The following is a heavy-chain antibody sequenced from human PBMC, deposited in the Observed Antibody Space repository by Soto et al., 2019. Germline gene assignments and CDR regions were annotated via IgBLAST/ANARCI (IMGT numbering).Heavy chain of an antibody. D-gene: IGHD6-13*01. CDR3: AREWEGYSSSWYYFDY. CDR1: GFTFSSYW. Sequence: GGSLRLSCAASGFTFSSYWMSWVRQAPGKGLEWVANIKQDGSEKYYVDSVKGRFTISRDNAKNSLYLQMNSLRAEDTAVYYCAREWEGYSSSWYYFDYWGQGTLVTVSS. CDR2: IKQDGSEK. V-gene: IGHV3-7*03. J-gene: IGHJ4*02.